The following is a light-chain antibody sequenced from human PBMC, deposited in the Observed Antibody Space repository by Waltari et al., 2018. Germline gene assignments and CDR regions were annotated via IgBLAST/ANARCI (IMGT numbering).Light chain of an antibody. CDR3: QQYNRWPPIT. Sequence: IVTTHSPATLSVSRGGRAPLSCRASQSVYTNLAWYQQKPGQAPRLLIYDASTRATGIPARFTGSGSGTEFTLTISSLQSEDSAVYSCQQYNRWPPITFGQGTRLEIK. J-gene: IGKJ5*01. CDR1: QSVYTN. CDR2: DAS. V-gene: IGKV3D-15*01.